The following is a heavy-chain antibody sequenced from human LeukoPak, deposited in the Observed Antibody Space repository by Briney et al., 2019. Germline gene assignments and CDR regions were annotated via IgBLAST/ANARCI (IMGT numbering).Heavy chain of an antibody. Sequence: PGGSLRLSCAASGFTFSSYAMSWVRQAPGKGLEWVSSISSSSSYIYYADSVKGRFTISRDNAKNSLYLQMNSLRAEDTAVYYCARDPSSSYDYWGQGTLVTVSS. V-gene: IGHV3-21*01. CDR3: ARDPSSSYDY. D-gene: IGHD6-6*01. CDR1: GFTFSSYA. CDR2: ISSSSSYI. J-gene: IGHJ4*02.